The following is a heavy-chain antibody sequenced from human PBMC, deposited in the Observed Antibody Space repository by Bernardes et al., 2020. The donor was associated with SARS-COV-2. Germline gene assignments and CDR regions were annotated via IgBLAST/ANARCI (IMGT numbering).Heavy chain of an antibody. CDR2: ISGSGGST. CDR3: AKHPTVTKGGEFTT. Sequence: GGSLRLSCAASGFTFSNYAISWVRQAPGKGLEWVSAISGSGGSTYYADSVKGRFTISRDNSKNTLYLQMNSLRAADTAVYYCAKHPTVTKGGEFTTWGQGTLVTVSS. V-gene: IGHV3-23*01. J-gene: IGHJ4*02. D-gene: IGHD4-17*01. CDR1: GFTFSNYA.